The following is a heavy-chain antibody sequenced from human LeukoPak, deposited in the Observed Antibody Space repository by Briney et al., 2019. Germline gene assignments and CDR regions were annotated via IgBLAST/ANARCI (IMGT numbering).Heavy chain of an antibody. CDR1: GFTFSSCE. CDR3: AGRVFLDY. Sequence: GGSLRLSCTASGFTFSSCEMNWVRQAPGKGLEWVSYISSSGTTIYYTDSVKGRFTTSRDNAKNSLYLQMNRLRVEDTAVYYCAGRVFLDYWGQGTLVTVSS. D-gene: IGHD3-16*01. V-gene: IGHV3-48*03. J-gene: IGHJ4*02. CDR2: ISSSGTTI.